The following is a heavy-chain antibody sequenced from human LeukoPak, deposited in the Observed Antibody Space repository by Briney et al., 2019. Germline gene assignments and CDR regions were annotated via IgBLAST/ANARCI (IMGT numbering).Heavy chain of an antibody. V-gene: IGHV4-34*01. D-gene: IGHD2-21*02. CDR2: INHSGST. Sequence: PSETLSLTCVVYGGSFSGYYWSWIRQPPGKGLEWIGEINHSGSTNYNPSLKSRVTMSVDTSKKQFSLKLSSVTAADTAVYYCARGTAALDYWGQGTLVTVSS. CDR1: GGSFSGYY. CDR3: ARGTAALDY. J-gene: IGHJ4*02.